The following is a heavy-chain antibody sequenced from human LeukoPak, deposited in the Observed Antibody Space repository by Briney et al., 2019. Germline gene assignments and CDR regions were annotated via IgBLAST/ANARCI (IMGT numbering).Heavy chain of an antibody. Sequence: ASVKVSCKASGYTFTGYYMHWVRLAPGQGLEWMGWINPNSGGTNYAQKFQGRVTMTRDTSISTAYMELSRLRSDDTAVYYCARDVRYFDFWSGYYIFDPWGQGTLVTVSS. D-gene: IGHD3-3*01. J-gene: IGHJ5*02. V-gene: IGHV1-2*02. CDR1: GYTFTGYY. CDR2: INPNSGGT. CDR3: ARDVRYFDFWSGYYIFDP.